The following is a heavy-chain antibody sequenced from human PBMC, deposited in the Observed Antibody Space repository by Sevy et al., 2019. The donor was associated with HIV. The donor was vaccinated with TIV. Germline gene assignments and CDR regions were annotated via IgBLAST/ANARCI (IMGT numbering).Heavy chain of an antibody. CDR2: IYHSGST. V-gene: IGHV4-4*02. J-gene: IGHJ4*02. CDR1: GGSISSSNW. Sequence: SETLSLTCAVSGGSISSSNWWSWVRQPPGKGLEWIGEIYHSGSTNYNPSLKSRVTISVDKSKNQFSLKLSSVTAADTAVYYCARVPQRSGWFVDYWGQGTLVTVSS. CDR3: ARVPQRSGWFVDY. D-gene: IGHD6-19*01.